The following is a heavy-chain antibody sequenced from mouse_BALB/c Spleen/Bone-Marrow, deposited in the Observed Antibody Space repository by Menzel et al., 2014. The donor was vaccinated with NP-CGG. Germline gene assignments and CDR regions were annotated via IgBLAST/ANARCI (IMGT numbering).Heavy chain of an antibody. CDR3: ARGPWFAY. Sequence: LQESGAELVGPGSSVKISCKASGYAFSSYWMNWVKQRPGQGLEWIGQIYPGDGDTNYNGKFKGKATLTADKSSSTAYMQLSSLTSEDSAVYFCARGPWFAYWGQGTLVTVSA. CDR1: GYAFSSYW. CDR2: IYPGDGDT. J-gene: IGHJ3*01. V-gene: IGHV1-80*01.